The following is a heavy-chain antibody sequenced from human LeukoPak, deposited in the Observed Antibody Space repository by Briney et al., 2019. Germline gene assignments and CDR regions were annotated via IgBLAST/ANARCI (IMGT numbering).Heavy chain of an antibody. J-gene: IGHJ5*02. CDR3: ARDMGPYGGSPGAS. CDR1: GFTFSGYW. D-gene: IGHD4-23*01. Sequence: GGSLRLSCAASGFTFSGYWMHWVRQAQGKGLVWVSRVATGGTGPSYADSVKGRFTISRDNAKNTLYLQMNSLSAEDTAVYFCARDMGPYGGSPGASWGQGTLVTVSS. CDR2: VATGGTGP. V-gene: IGHV3-74*01.